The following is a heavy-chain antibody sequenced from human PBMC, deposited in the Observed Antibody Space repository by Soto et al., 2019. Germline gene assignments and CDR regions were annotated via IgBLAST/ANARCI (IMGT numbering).Heavy chain of an antibody. V-gene: IGHV1-69*01. CDR1: GGTFSSYA. CDR3: AASKGVVVVAANDY. J-gene: IGHJ4*02. D-gene: IGHD2-15*01. Sequence: QVQLVQSGAEVKKPGSSVKVSCKASGGTFSSYAISWVRQAPGQGLEWMGGIIPIFGTANYAQKFQGRVTITADESTSTAYMELSSPRSEDTDVYYCAASKGVVVVAANDYWGQGTLVTVSS. CDR2: IIPIFGTA.